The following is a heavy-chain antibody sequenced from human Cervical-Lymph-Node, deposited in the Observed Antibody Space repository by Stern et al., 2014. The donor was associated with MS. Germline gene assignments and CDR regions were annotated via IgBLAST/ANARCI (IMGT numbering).Heavy chain of an antibody. D-gene: IGHD2-2*01. CDR3: ARAAEGSYWFDP. CDR2: IIPIFGTA. CDR1: GGTFSSYA. J-gene: IGHJ5*02. Sequence: VQLEESGAEVKKPGSSVKVSCQASGGTFSSYAISWGRQAPGQGLEWMGGIIPIFGTANYAQKFQGRVTITADESTSTAYMELSSLRSEDTAVYYCARAAEGSYWFDPWGQGTLVTVSS. V-gene: IGHV1-69*01.